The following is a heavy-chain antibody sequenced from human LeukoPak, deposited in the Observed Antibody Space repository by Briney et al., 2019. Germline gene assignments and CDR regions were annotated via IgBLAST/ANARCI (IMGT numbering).Heavy chain of an antibody. CDR1: GGSFNTYY. V-gene: IGHV4-4*07. CDR2: VYTTGTT. CDR3: AGDFDY. Sequence: SETVSLTCTVSGGSFNTYYWSWIRQSAGKGLEWIGRVYTTGTTNYNPSLKSRVTMSVDTSKNQFSLKLNSVTAADTAVYYCAGDFDYWGQGTLVTVSS. J-gene: IGHJ4*02.